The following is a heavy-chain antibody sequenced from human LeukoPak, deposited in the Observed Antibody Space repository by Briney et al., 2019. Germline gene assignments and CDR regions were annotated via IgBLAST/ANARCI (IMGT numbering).Heavy chain of an antibody. J-gene: IGHJ4*02. CDR1: GFPFDDYA. Sequence: PGRSLSLSYAASGFPFDDYAMHWVRPAPGKGLGWGSGISWNSGSIGYPDSVKGRFTISRDNAKNSLYLQMNSLRAEDTSLYYCAKGLIAVAGTFDYWGQGTLVTVSS. D-gene: IGHD6-19*01. CDR2: ISWNSGSI. V-gene: IGHV3-9*01. CDR3: AKGLIAVAGTFDY.